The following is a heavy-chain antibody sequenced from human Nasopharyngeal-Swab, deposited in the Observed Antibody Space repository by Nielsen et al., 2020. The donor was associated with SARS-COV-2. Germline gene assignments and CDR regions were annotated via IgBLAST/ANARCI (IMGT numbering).Heavy chain of an antibody. CDR2: INPNSGGT. Sequence: ASVKVSCKASGYTFTGYYMHWVRQAPGQGLEWMGWINPNSGGTNYAQKFQGRVTMTRETSISKAYMELSRLRSDDTAVYYCARDQTISSNAFAIWGQGTMVTVSS. D-gene: IGHD2-2*01. V-gene: IGHV1-2*02. J-gene: IGHJ3*02. CDR1: GYTFTGYY. CDR3: ARDQTISSNAFAI.